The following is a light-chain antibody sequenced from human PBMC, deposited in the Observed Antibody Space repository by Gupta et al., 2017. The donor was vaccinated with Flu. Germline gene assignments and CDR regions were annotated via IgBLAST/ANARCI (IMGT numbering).Light chain of an antibody. CDR3: QSYDSSRSGWV. CDR1: SSNIVAGYD. Sequence: GTIACIGSSSNIVAGYDVHWYQQLPGTAPKLLIYGNSNRPSGVPDRFSGSKSGTSASLAITGLQAEDEADYYCQSYDSSRSGWVFGGGTKLTVL. V-gene: IGLV1-40*01. J-gene: IGLJ3*02. CDR2: GNS.